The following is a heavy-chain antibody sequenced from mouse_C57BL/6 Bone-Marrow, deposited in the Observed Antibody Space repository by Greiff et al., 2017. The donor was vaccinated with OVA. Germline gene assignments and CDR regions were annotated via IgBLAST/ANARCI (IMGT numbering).Heavy chain of an antibody. CDR1: GYTFTDYY. CDR2: INPNNGGT. Sequence: EVQLQQSGPELVKPGASVKISCKASGYTFTDYYMNWVKQSHGKSLEWIGDINPNNGGTSYNQKFKGKATLTVDKSSSTAYMELRSLTSEDSAVYYCAREGGYSNYLYYFDYWGQGTTLTVSS. V-gene: IGHV1-26*01. J-gene: IGHJ2*01. CDR3: AREGGYSNYLYYFDY. D-gene: IGHD2-5*01.